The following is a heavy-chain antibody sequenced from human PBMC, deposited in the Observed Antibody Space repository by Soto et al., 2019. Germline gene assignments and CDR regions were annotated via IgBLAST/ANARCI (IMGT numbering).Heavy chain of an antibody. CDR3: AREDLRYYDFWSGLTTNYYYYMDV. J-gene: IGHJ6*03. V-gene: IGHV3-74*01. CDR1: GFTFSSYW. CDR2: INSDGSST. Sequence: GGSLRLSCAASGFTFSSYWMHWVRQAPGKGLVWVSRINSDGSSTSYADSVKGRFTISRDNAKNTLYLQMNSLRAEDTAVYYCAREDLRYYDFWSGLTTNYYYYMDVWGKGTTVTVSS. D-gene: IGHD3-3*01.